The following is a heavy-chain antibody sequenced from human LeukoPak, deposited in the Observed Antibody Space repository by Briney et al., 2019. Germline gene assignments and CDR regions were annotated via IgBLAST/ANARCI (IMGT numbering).Heavy chain of an antibody. D-gene: IGHD3-3*01. Sequence: PSETLSLTCAVSGYSISSGYYWGWIRQPPGKGLEWIGSIYHSGSTYYNPSLKSRVTISVNTSKNQFSLKLSSVTAADTAVYYCARHTICGPPFDYWGQGTLVTVSS. V-gene: IGHV4-38-2*01. CDR1: GYSISSGYY. CDR3: ARHTICGPPFDY. J-gene: IGHJ4*02. CDR2: IYHSGST.